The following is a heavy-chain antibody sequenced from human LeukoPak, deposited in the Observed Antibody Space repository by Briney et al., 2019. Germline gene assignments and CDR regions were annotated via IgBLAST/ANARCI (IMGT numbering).Heavy chain of an antibody. Sequence: GGSLRLSCAASGFTFSSYEMNWVRQAPGKGLEWVSYISSSGSTIYYADSVKGRFTISRDNAKNSLYLQMNSLRAEDTAVYYCARGQFVEGGHDYWGQGTLVTVSS. V-gene: IGHV3-48*03. D-gene: IGHD3-16*01. J-gene: IGHJ4*02. CDR1: GFTFSSYE. CDR2: ISSSGSTI. CDR3: ARGQFVEGGHDY.